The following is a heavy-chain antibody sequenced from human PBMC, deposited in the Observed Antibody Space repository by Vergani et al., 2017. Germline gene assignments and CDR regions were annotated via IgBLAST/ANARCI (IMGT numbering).Heavy chain of an antibody. D-gene: IGHD6-6*01. J-gene: IGHJ6*03. V-gene: IGHV1-69*01. CDR1: GYTFTGYY. CDR2: IIPIFGTA. Sequence: QVQLVQSGAEVKKPGASVKVSCKASGYTFTGYYMHWVRQAPGQGLEWMGGIIPIFGTANYAQKFQGRVTITADESTSTAYMELSSLRSEDTAVYYCARGAQLVYYYYMDVWGKGTTVTVSS. CDR3: ARGAQLVYYYYMDV.